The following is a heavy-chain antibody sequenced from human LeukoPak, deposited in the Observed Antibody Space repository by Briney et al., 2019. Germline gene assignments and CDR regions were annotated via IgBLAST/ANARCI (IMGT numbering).Heavy chain of an antibody. J-gene: IGHJ4*02. Sequence: SETPSLTCAVHGGSFSGYYWSWIRQPPGKGREWIGEINHSGSTNYNPALKSRVTISVDTSKNQFSLKLSSVTAADTAVYYCARGEKYYYDSSGYYCDYWGQGTLVTVSS. CDR1: GGSFSGYY. D-gene: IGHD3-22*01. V-gene: IGHV4-34*01. CDR3: ARGEKYYYDSSGYYCDY. CDR2: INHSGST.